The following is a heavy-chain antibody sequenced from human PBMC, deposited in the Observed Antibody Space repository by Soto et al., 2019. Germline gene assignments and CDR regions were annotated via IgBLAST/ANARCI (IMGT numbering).Heavy chain of an antibody. CDR2: IYYSGST. V-gene: IGHV4-61*01. CDR1: GGSVSSGSYY. CDR3: ARVYGSGSYYKPSPLCTDV. Sequence: SETLSLTCTVSGGSVSSGSYYWSWIRQPPGKGLEWIGYIYYSGSTNYNPSLKSRVTISVDTSKNQFSLKLSSVTAADTAVYYCARVYGSGSYYKPSPLCTDVWGQGTTVTVSS. D-gene: IGHD3-10*01. J-gene: IGHJ6*02.